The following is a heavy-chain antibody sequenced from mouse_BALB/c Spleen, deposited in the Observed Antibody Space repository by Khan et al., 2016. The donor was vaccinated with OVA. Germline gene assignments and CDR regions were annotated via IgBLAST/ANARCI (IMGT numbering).Heavy chain of an antibody. D-gene: IGHD1-1*01. Sequence: QVQLQQSGPELVKPGALVKISCKASGYTFTAYDINWVKQRPGQGLEWIGWIYPGDGSTKYNENFKGKAKLKEDKSSNTAYMQLSSLTSEKSAVYFCAREGVRGVAMDYGGQGTSVSVSS. CDR2: IYPGDGST. CDR3: AREGVRGVAMDY. CDR1: GYTFTAYD. V-gene: IGHV1S56*01. J-gene: IGHJ4*01.